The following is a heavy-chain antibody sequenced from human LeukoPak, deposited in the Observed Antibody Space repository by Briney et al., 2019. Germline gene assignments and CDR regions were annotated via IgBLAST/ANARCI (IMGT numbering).Heavy chain of an antibody. CDR1: GFTFSSYS. V-gene: IGHV3-21*01. Sequence: GGSLRLSCAASGFTFSSYSMNWVRQAPGKGLEWVSSISSSSCYIYYADSVKGRFTISRDNAKNSLYLQMNSLRAEDTAVYYCARDALTIFGVVIVWGQGTLVTVSS. J-gene: IGHJ4*02. CDR2: ISSSSCYI. CDR3: ARDALTIFGVVIV. D-gene: IGHD3-3*01.